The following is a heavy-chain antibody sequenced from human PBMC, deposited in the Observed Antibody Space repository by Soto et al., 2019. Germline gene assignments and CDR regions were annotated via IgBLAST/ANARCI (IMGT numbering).Heavy chain of an antibody. D-gene: IGHD6-13*01. J-gene: IGHJ4*02. Sequence: QVQLVQSGAEVKKPGSSVKVSCKASGGTFSSYTISWVRQAPGQGLEWMGRIIPILGIANYAQKFQGRVTTTADKSTSTAYMELSSLRSEDTAVYYCARLGAAAGTYYFDYWGQGTLVTVSS. CDR2: IIPILGIA. V-gene: IGHV1-69*02. CDR1: GGTFSSYT. CDR3: ARLGAAAGTYYFDY.